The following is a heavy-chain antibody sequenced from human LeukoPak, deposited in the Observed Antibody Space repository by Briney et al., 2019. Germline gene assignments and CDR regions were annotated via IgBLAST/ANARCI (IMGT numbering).Heavy chain of an antibody. CDR2: IKYSGHT. J-gene: IGHJ3*02. CDR3: AKQRAFFGEWAFDI. CDR1: GGSISSNNDY. V-gene: IGHV4-39*01. D-gene: IGHD3-10*01. Sequence: SETLSLTCTVSGGSISSNNDYWGWIRQPPGQGLEWIASIKYSGHTYYSPSLKSRVTISVDTSNNQLSLRLTSVTAADTAVYYCAKQRAFFGEWAFDIWGQGTTVTVSS.